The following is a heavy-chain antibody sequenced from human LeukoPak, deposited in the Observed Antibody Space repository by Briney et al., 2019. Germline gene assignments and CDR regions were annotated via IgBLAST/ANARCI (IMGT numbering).Heavy chain of an antibody. D-gene: IGHD3-3*01. CDR3: ARAPRNYDFFPTRGMDV. Sequence: PSETLSLTCTVSGGSISSYYWSWIRQPPGKGLEWIGYIYYSGSTNYNPSLKSRVTISVDTSKNQFSLKLSSVTAADTAVYYCARAPRNYDFFPTRGMDVWGKGTTVTVSS. CDR1: GGSISSYY. J-gene: IGHJ6*03. V-gene: IGHV4-59*01. CDR2: IYYSGST.